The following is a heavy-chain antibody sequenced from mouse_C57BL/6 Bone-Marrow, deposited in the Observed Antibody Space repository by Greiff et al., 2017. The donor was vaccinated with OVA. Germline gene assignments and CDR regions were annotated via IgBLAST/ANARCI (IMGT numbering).Heavy chain of an antibody. J-gene: IGHJ2*01. CDR3: ASGQLRLRYYFDY. V-gene: IGHV1-58*01. Sequence: DVQLQESGAELVRPGSSVKMSCKTSGYTFTSYGINWVKQRPGQGLEWIGYIYIGNGYTEYNEKFKGKATLTSDTYSSTAYMQLSSLTSEDSAIYFCASGQLRLRYYFDYWGQGTTLTVSS. CDR1: GYTFTSYG. D-gene: IGHD3-2*02. CDR2: IYIGNGYT.